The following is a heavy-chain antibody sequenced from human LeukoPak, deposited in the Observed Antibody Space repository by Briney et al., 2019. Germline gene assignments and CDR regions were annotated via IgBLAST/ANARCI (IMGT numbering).Heavy chain of an antibody. CDR1: GGSISSYY. J-gene: IGHJ4*02. CDR3: AGRKRYYYDSSGYPDY. V-gene: IGHV4-59*01. D-gene: IGHD3-22*01. Sequence: TSETLSLTCTVSGGSISSYYWSWIRQPPGKGLEWIGYIYYSGSTNYNPSLKSRVTISVDTSKNQSSLKLSSVTAADTAVYYCAGRKRYYYDSSGYPDYWGQGTLVTVSS. CDR2: IYYSGST.